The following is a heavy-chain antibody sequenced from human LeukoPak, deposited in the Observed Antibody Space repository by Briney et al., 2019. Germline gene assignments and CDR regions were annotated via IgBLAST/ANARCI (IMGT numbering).Heavy chain of an antibody. CDR1: GFTFDDYG. Sequence: GGSLRLSCAASGFTFDDYGMSWVRQAPGKGLEWVSGINWNGGSTRYADSVKGRFTISRDNAKNSLYLQMNSLRAEDTALYYCARATRLRSYYYYMDVWGQGTLVTVSS. J-gene: IGHJ6*03. CDR2: INWNGGST. V-gene: IGHV3-20*04. D-gene: IGHD5-12*01. CDR3: ARATRLRSYYYYMDV.